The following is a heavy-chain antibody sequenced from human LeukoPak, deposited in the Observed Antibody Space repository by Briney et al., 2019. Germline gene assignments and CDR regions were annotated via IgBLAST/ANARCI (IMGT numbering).Heavy chain of an antibody. D-gene: IGHD4-17*01. J-gene: IGHJ4*02. CDR3: AKAGNYGDYYFDY. CDR2: ISGSGGST. V-gene: IGHV3-23*01. CDR1: GFTFSSYA. Sequence: PGGSLRLSCAASGFTFSSYAMSWVRQAPGKGLEWVSAISGSGGSTYYADSVKGRFIISRDNSKNTLYLQMNSLRAEDTAVYYCAKAGNYGDYYFDYWGQGTLVTVSS.